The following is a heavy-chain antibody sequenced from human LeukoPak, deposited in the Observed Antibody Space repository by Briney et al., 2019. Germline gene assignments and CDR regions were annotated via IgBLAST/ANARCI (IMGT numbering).Heavy chain of an antibody. CDR1: GGSFSGYY. CDR3: ARDRLYDYVWGSYPSMRGYYYYYYMDV. Sequence: SETLSLTCAVYGGSFSGYYWSWIRQPPGKGLEWIGEINHSGSTNYNPSLKSRVTISVDTSKNQFSLRLSSVTAADTAVYYCARDRLYDYVWGSYPSMRGYYYYYYMDVWGKGTTVTISS. V-gene: IGHV4-34*01. CDR2: INHSGST. J-gene: IGHJ6*03. D-gene: IGHD3-16*01.